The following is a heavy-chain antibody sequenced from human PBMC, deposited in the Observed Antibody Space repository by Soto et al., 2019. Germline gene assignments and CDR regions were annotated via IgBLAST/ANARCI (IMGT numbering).Heavy chain of an antibody. CDR3: ARSPGYNSLYAFDI. CDR1: GGSISSGDYY. D-gene: IGHD5-12*01. CDR2: IYYSGST. Sequence: QVQLQESGPGLVKPSQTLSLTCTVSGGSISSGDYYWSWVRQPPGKGLEWIGYIYYSGSTPYNPSLKSRVTISLDTSMNQCSLKLSSVTAADTAVYYCARSPGYNSLYAFDIWGQGTMVTVSS. J-gene: IGHJ3*02. V-gene: IGHV4-30-4*01.